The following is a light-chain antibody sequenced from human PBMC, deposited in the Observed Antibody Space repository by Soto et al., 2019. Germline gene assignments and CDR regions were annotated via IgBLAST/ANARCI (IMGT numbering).Light chain of an antibody. J-gene: IGLJ1*01. V-gene: IGLV1-51*02. CDR3: GTWDSNLSADV. CDR1: SSNIGYTS. CDR2: QND. Sequence: QSVLTQPPSVSAAPGQKVTISCSGSSSNIGYTSGSWYQQLPETAPKLLIYQNDKRPSGIPDRFSGSKSGTSATLGITGLQTGDEADYYCGTWDSNLSADVFGTGTKLTVL.